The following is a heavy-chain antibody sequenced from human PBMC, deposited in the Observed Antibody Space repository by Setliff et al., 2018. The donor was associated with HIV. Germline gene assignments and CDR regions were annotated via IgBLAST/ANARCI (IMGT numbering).Heavy chain of an antibody. D-gene: IGHD2-2*01. V-gene: IGHV1-69*05. Sequence: GASVKVSCKASGGTFSSYAISWVRQAPGQGLEWMGGIIPISGTVNYAQKFWGRVTITTHESTSTAYMELSSLRSDDTAVYYCARDFGGYCSSMSCPGLFDPWGQGTLVTVSS. J-gene: IGHJ5*02. CDR2: IIPISGTV. CDR3: ARDFGGYCSSMSCPGLFDP. CDR1: GGTFSSYA.